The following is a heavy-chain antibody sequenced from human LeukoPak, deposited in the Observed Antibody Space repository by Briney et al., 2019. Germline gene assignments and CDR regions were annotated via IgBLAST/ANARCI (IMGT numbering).Heavy chain of an antibody. CDR1: GFTFDDYG. Sequence: PGGSLRLSCVASGFTFDDYGMSWVRQAPGKGLEWVSAISGSGGSTYYADSVKGRFTISRDNSKNTLFLQMNSLRDGDTAIYYCARARRIVGVGYFDYWGQGTLVTVSS. J-gene: IGHJ4*02. CDR2: ISGSGGST. CDR3: ARARRIVGVGYFDY. D-gene: IGHD1-26*01. V-gene: IGHV3-23*01.